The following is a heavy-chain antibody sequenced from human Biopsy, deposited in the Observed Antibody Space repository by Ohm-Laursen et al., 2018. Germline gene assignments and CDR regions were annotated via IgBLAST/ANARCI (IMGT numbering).Heavy chain of an antibody. CDR1: GGSFTGHY. V-gene: IGHV4-4*07. D-gene: IGHD3-22*01. CDR2: IYSSGST. CDR3: ARWTPEYDSSRYYLDAFDI. Sequence: GTLSLTCTVSGGSFTGHYWTWIRQPPGKGLEWIRRIYSSGSTNYNPSLKSRVTLSMDTSKRQFSLKLSFVTAADTAVYYCARWTPEYDSSRYYLDAFDIWGQGTKATVSS. J-gene: IGHJ3*02.